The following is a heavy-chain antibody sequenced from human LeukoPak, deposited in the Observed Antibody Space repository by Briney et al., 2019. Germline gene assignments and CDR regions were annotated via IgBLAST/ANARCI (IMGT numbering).Heavy chain of an antibody. CDR1: GYTFTSYG. CDR3: ARASTTTVTTWDRY. V-gene: IGHV1-69*04. D-gene: IGHD4-17*01. J-gene: IGHJ4*02. CDR2: IIPILGIA. Sequence: SVKVSCKASGYTFTSYGISWVRQAPGQGLEWMGRIIPILGIANYAQKFQGRVTITADKSTSTAYMELSSLRSEDTAVYYCARASTTTVTTWDRYWGQGTLVTVSS.